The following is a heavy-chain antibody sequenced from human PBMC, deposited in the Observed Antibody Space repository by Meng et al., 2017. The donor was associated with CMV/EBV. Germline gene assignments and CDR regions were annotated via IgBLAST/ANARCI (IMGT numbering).Heavy chain of an antibody. J-gene: IGHJ4*02. CDR3: ARVLRWNGVIDY. CDR1: GGSISSYY. D-gene: IGHD4-23*01. Sequence: VRRQESGPGLVKPSETLLLACIVSGGSISSYYGSWIRQPAGKGLEWIGRIHTSGSTNYNPSLKSRVTMSVDTSKNQFSLKLSSVTAADTAVYYCARVLRWNGVIDYWGQGTLVTVSS. CDR2: IHTSGST. V-gene: IGHV4-4*07.